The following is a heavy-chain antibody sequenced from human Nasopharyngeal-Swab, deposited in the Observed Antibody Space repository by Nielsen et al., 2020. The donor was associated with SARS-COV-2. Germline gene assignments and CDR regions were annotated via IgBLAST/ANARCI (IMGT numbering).Heavy chain of an antibody. J-gene: IGHJ4*02. CDR3: ATFDYYDSS. CDR2: IYYSGST. CDR1: GGSISSSSYY. V-gene: IGHV4-39*01. D-gene: IGHD3-22*01. Sequence: SETLSLTCTVSGGSISSSSYYWVWIRQPPGKGLEWIGSIYYSGSTYYNPAHRSRVTISVDTSKNQFSLKLSSVTAADTAVYYCATFDYYDSSWGQGTLVTVSS.